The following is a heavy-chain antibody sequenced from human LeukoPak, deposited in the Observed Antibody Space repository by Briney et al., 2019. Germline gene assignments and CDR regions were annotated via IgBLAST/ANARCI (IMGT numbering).Heavy chain of an antibody. CDR2: INHSGST. Sequence: PSETLSLTCAVYGGSFSGYYWSWIRQPPGKGLEWIGEINHSGSTNYNPSLKSRVTISVDTSKNQFSLKLSSVTAADTAVYYCARGRRGYSYGVEKKFDYWGQGTLVTVSS. V-gene: IGHV4-34*01. J-gene: IGHJ4*02. CDR1: GGSFSGYY. CDR3: ARGRRGYSYGVEKKFDY. D-gene: IGHD5-18*01.